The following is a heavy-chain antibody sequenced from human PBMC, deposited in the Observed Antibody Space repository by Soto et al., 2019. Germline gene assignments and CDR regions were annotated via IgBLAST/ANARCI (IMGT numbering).Heavy chain of an antibody. CDR1: GFTFSRSA. Sequence: QVHLVESGGGVVQPGRSLRLSCAASGFTFSRSAMHWVRQTPGRGLEWVAVILHDGSKTFYADSVRGRFTIGRDNSRNTLYLQMTSLRIEDTAVYYCARSYSSGWVGAFDLWGQGTRVTVFS. J-gene: IGHJ3*01. CDR3: ARSYSSGWVGAFDL. V-gene: IGHV3-30*01. CDR2: ILHDGSKT. D-gene: IGHD6-19*01.